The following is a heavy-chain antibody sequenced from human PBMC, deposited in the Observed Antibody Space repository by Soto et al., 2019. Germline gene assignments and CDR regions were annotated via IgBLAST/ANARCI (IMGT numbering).Heavy chain of an antibody. J-gene: IGHJ6*02. D-gene: IGHD3-10*01. CDR3: ARDIMVLGPCYYYGMDV. CDR2: IYTSGST. Sequence: SETLSLTCTVSGGSISSYYWSWIRQPAGKGLEWIGRIYTSGSTNYNPSLKSRVTMSVDTSKNQFSLKLSSVTAADTAVYYCARDIMVLGPCYYYGMDVWGQGTTVTVS. V-gene: IGHV4-4*07. CDR1: GGSISSYY.